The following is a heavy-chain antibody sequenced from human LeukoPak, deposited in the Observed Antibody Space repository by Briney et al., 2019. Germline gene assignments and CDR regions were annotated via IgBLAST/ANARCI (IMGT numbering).Heavy chain of an antibody. D-gene: IGHD7-27*01. CDR2: IYPGDSDT. CDR3: ARLTGDYWYFDL. J-gene: IGHJ2*01. V-gene: IGHV5-51*01. Sequence: GESLKISCKGSGYSFTKYWIDWVRQMPGKGLEWMGRIYPGDSDTRYSPSFQGQVTFSADKSISTAYLQWSSLKASDTAMYYCARLTGDYWYFDLWGRGTLVTVSS. CDR1: GYSFTKYW.